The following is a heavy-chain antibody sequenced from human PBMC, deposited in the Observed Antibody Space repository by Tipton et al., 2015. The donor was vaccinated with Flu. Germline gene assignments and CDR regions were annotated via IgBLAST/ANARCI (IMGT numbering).Heavy chain of an antibody. V-gene: IGHV3-33*01. CDR1: GFTFSSYG. Sequence: SLRLSCAASGFTFSSYGMHWVRQAPGKGLEWVAVIWYDGSNKYYADSVKGRFTISRDNSKNTLYLQMNSLGAEDTAVYYCARGHDWGSGSWFDPRGQGTLVTVSS. CDR3: ARGHDWGSGSWFDP. J-gene: IGHJ5*02. D-gene: IGHD3-10*01. CDR2: IWYDGSNK.